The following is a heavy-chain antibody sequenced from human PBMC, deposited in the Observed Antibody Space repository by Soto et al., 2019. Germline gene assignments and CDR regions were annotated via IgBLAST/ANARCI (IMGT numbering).Heavy chain of an antibody. CDR2: INAGNGNT. Sequence: ASVKVSCKASGYTFTNYAMHWVRQAPGQRLEWMGWINAGNGNTKYSQKYQGRVTITSDTSSSTAYMEVSSLRSEDTAVYYCASEGRNFAFDIWGQGTMVTVS. J-gene: IGHJ3*02. CDR3: ASEGRNFAFDI. D-gene: IGHD1-7*01. V-gene: IGHV1-3*01. CDR1: GYTFTNYA.